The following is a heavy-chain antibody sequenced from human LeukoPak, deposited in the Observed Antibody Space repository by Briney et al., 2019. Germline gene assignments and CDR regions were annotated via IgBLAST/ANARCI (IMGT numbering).Heavy chain of an antibody. V-gene: IGHV4-39*07. Sequence: SETLSLTCTVSGGSISSSSYYWGWIRQPPGKGLEWIGSIYYSGSTYYNPSLKSRVTISVDTSKNQFSLKLSSVTAADTAVYYCARLYSSGWPDAFDIWGQGTMVTVSS. D-gene: IGHD6-19*01. CDR2: IYYSGST. J-gene: IGHJ3*02. CDR1: GGSISSSSYY. CDR3: ARLYSSGWPDAFDI.